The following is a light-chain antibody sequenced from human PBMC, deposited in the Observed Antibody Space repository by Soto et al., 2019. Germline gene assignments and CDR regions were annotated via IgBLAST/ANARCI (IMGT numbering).Light chain of an antibody. J-gene: IGKJ1*01. CDR2: GAS. CDR1: QSVSSN. V-gene: IGKV3-15*01. Sequence: EIVMNQSPSTLSVTPGERATLSCRASQSVSSNLAWYQQKPGQAPRLLIYGASTRATGIPARFSGSGSGTEFTLTISSLQSEDFAVYYCQQYNNWPPERTFGQGTKVDIK. CDR3: QQYNNWPPERT.